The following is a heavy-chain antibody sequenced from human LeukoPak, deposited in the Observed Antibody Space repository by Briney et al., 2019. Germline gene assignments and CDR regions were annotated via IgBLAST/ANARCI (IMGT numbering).Heavy chain of an antibody. D-gene: IGHD2-21*02. CDR2: ISGSGGST. Sequence: GGSLRLSCAASGFTFSNYVMSWVRQAPGKGLEWVSAISGSGGSTYYADSVKGRFTISRDNSKNTLYLQMNSLRAEDTAVYYCAKANCGGDCYSWDFDYRGQGTLVTVSS. CDR1: GFTFSNYV. CDR3: AKANCGGDCYSWDFDY. J-gene: IGHJ4*02. V-gene: IGHV3-23*01.